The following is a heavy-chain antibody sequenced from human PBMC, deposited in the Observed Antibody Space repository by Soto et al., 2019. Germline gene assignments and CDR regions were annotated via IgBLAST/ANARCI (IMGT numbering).Heavy chain of an antibody. D-gene: IGHD5-12*01. CDR1: GGSISSSSYY. CDR2: IYYSGST. Sequence: QLQLQESGPGLVKPSETLSLTCTVSGGSISSSSYYWGWIRQPPGKGLEWIGSIYYSGSTYYNPSLKSRVTISVDTSKNQFSLKLSSVTAADTAVYYCARQGQDRWLRPSPPDYWGQGTLVTVSS. V-gene: IGHV4-39*01. CDR3: ARQGQDRWLRPSPPDY. J-gene: IGHJ4*02.